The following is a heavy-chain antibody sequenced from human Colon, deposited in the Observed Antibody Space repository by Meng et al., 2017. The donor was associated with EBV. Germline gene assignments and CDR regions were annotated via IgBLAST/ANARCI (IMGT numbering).Heavy chain of an antibody. CDR1: GGSISSNGYY. CDR2: IYHSGST. J-gene: IGHJ4*02. CDR3: ARRRGGSGRDC. Sequence: HLQPPESGPGLVKPSEPLSLTFTVSGGSISSNGYYWDWVRQPPGKGLEWIGAIYHSGSTSYNPSLQSRVTMFVDTSKNQFSLMLTSVTATDTAVYYCARRRGGSGRDCWGQGTLVTVSS. D-gene: IGHD3-10*01. V-gene: IGHV4-39*01.